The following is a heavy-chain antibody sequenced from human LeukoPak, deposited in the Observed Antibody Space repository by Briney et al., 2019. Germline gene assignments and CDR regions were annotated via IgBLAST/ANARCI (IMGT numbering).Heavy chain of an antibody. CDR3: ARQPPQFYGMDV. CDR1: GGSFSDYY. V-gene: IGHV4-4*07. J-gene: IGHJ6*02. Sequence: KPSETLSLTCTVSGGSFSDYYWRWIRPPAGKGLEWIGRIYTSGSTNYNPSVKSRVTMSVDTSNNQFSLKLTSVTAADTAVYYCARQPPQFYGMDVWGQGTTVTVSS. CDR2: IYTSGST. D-gene: IGHD1-14*01.